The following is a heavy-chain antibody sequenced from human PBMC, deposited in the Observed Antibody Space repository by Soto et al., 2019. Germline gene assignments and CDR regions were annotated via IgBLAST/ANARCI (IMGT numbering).Heavy chain of an antibody. CDR2: IYPDDSNT. CDR3: ARFGGSTFSKPQFDY. J-gene: IGHJ4*02. CDR1: GYGFYGYW. Sequence: GESLKISCKGSGYGFYGYWIGWVRQMPGKGLEWMGIIYPDDSNTRYSPSFQGQVTISADKSISTAYLQWSSLKASDTGMHYCARFGGSTFSKPQFDYWGQGTLVTVSS. V-gene: IGHV5-51*01. D-gene: IGHD2-2*01.